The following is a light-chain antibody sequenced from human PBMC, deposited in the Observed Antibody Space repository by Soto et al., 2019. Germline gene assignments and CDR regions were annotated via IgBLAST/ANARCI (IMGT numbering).Light chain of an antibody. CDR2: GAS. CDR3: QQYGSSPLT. CDR1: QSVSSSY. V-gene: IGKV3-20*01. Sequence: EIVLTQSPGTLSWSPGERSALSCSASQSVSSSYLAWYQQKPGQAPRLLIYGASSRATGIPDRFSGSGSGTDFTLTISRLGPEDFAVYYCQQYGSSPLTFGGGTKVDIK. J-gene: IGKJ4*01.